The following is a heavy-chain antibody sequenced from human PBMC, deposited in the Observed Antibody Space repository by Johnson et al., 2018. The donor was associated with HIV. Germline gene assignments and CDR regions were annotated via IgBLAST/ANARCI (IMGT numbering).Heavy chain of an antibody. Sequence: QVQLVESGGGVVQPGGSLRLSCVVSGFTFSSNGMHWVRQAPGKGLEWVAFIRFDGSRKYYGDSVKGRFRISRDNSKNTLYLQMNSLRAEDTAVYYCAKDRAHSSNYLDAFDIWGQGTMVTVSS. CDR1: GFTFSSNG. D-gene: IGHD3-22*01. CDR2: IRFDGSRK. J-gene: IGHJ3*02. V-gene: IGHV3-30*02. CDR3: AKDRAHSSNYLDAFDI.